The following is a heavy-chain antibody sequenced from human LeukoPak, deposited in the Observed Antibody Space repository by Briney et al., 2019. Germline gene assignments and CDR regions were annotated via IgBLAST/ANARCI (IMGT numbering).Heavy chain of an antibody. J-gene: IGHJ4*02. CDR1: GFTFSTYW. CDR2: INEDGNQK. D-gene: IGHD3-10*01. Sequence: GGSLRLSCAASGFTFSTYWMIWVRQAPGKGLEWVANINEDGNQKHYADSVRGRFTISRDNAKDSLYLQMNSLRAEDTAVYYCARDLSWFGEFDYWGQGTLVTVSS. V-gene: IGHV3-7*01. CDR3: ARDLSWFGEFDY.